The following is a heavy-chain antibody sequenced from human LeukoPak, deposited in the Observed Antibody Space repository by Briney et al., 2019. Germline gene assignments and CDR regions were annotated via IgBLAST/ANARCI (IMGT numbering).Heavy chain of an antibody. CDR1: GFTFSSYS. Sequence: GGSLRLSCAASGFTFSSYSMNWVRQAPGKGLEWVSSISSSSSYIYYADSVKGRFTISRDNAKNSLYLQMNSLRAEDTAVYYCARDLGVGANDIDYWGQGTLSPSPQ. CDR2: ISSSSSYI. J-gene: IGHJ4*02. D-gene: IGHD1-26*01. CDR3: ARDLGVGANDIDY. V-gene: IGHV3-21*01.